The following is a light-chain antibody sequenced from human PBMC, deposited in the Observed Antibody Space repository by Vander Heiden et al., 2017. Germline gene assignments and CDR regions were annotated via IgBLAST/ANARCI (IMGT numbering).Light chain of an antibody. Sequence: QSALTQPASVSGSPGQSITISCTGTSSDVGGYNYVYWYQQHPGKATKLMIYDVSNRPSGVSNRFSGSKSGNTASLTISGLQAEDEADYYCSSYTSSSLVVFGGGTKLTVL. V-gene: IGLV2-14*03. CDR2: DVS. CDR1: SSDVGGYNY. J-gene: IGLJ2*01. CDR3: SSYTSSSLVV.